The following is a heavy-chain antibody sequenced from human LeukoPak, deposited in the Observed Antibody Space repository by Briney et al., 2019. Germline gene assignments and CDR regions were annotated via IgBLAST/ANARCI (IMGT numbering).Heavy chain of an antibody. CDR2: MYYIGST. CDR1: GGSISSYY. Sequence: SETLSLTCTVSGGSISSYYWSWIRQPPGKGLEWIGYMYYIGSTNSNPSLKSRVTISVDTSKNQFSLKLSSVTAADTAVYYCARGVGATGGAFDYWGQGTLVTVSS. CDR3: ARGVGATGGAFDY. D-gene: IGHD1-26*01. J-gene: IGHJ4*02. V-gene: IGHV4-59*08.